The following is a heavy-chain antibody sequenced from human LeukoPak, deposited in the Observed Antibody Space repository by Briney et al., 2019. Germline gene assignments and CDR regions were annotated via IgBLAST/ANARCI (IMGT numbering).Heavy chain of an antibody. J-gene: IGHJ4*02. D-gene: IGHD6-13*01. Sequence: KSGGSLRLSCAASGFTFSSYSMNWVRQAPGKGLEWVSSISSSSSYIYYADSVKGRFTISRDNAKNSLYLQVNSLRAEDTAVYYCARDGAAAVNYFDYWGQGTLVTVSS. CDR3: ARDGAAAVNYFDY. CDR1: GFTFSSYS. V-gene: IGHV3-21*01. CDR2: ISSSSSYI.